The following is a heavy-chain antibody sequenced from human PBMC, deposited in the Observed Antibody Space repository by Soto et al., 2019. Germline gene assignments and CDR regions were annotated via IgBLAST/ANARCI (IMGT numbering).Heavy chain of an antibody. J-gene: IGHJ4*02. D-gene: IGHD1-26*01. V-gene: IGHV3-11*06. CDR2: ISSSSSYT. Sequence: GGSLRLSCAASGFTFSDYYMSWIRQAPGRGLEWVSYISSSSSYTNYADSVKGRFTISRDNAKNSLYLQMNSLRAEDTAVYYCARDERSGTTALNPVDYWGQGTLVTVSS. CDR1: GFTFSDYY. CDR3: ARDERSGTTALNPVDY.